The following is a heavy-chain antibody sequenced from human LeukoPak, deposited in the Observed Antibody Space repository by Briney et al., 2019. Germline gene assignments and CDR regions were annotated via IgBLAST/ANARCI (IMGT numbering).Heavy chain of an antibody. J-gene: IGHJ5*02. Sequence: GGSLRLSCSASGFTFSSYAMHLVRQAPGKGLEYVSAISSNGGSTYYADSVKGRFTISRDNSKNTLYLQMSSLRAEDTAVYYCVKGGYDYGDPPIDPWGQGTLVTVSS. V-gene: IGHV3-64D*06. CDR3: VKGGYDYGDPPIDP. CDR2: ISSNGGST. CDR1: GFTFSSYA. D-gene: IGHD4-17*01.